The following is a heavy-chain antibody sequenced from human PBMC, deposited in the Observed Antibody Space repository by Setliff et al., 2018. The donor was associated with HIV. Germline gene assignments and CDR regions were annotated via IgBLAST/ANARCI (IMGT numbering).Heavy chain of an antibody. D-gene: IGHD3-22*01. CDR1: GFSIGDHY. J-gene: IGHJ3*02. V-gene: IGHV3-72*01. CDR2: TKNQANGLTT. Sequence: GGSLRLSCVASGFSIGDHYMDWVRQAPGKGLEWVGRTKNQANGLTTEYAASVKGRFTISRYDSRNSLYLQMNSLKIEDTAVYYCASGSNQERSDYYYAFDIWGQGTMVTVSS. CDR3: ASGSNQERSDYYYAFDI.